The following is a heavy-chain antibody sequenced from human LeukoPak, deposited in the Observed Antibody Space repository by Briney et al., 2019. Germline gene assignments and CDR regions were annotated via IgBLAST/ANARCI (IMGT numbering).Heavy chain of an antibody. D-gene: IGHD4-11*01. Sequence: GGSLRLSCAASGFTFSNSVMSWVRQAPGKGLEWVSLISGSGDNIYYVDSVKGRFTISRDNSKNTLYLQMNSLRAEDTAVYYCARSVPDYTRFDYWGQGALVTVSS. V-gene: IGHV3-23*01. J-gene: IGHJ4*02. CDR2: ISGSGDNI. CDR1: GFTFSNSV. CDR3: ARSVPDYTRFDY.